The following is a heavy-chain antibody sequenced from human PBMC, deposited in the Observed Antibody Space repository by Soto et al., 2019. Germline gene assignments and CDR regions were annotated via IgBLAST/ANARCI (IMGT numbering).Heavy chain of an antibody. CDR3: ARVWVGAMYVHAFDI. CDR1: GGSISSGGYS. CDR2: IYHSGST. V-gene: IGHV4-30-2*01. J-gene: IGHJ3*02. D-gene: IGHD1-26*01. Sequence: SETLSLTCAVPGGSISSGGYSWSWIRQPPGKGLEWIGYIYHSGSTYYNPSLKSRVTISVDRSKNQFSLKLSSVTAADTAVYYWARVWVGAMYVHAFDIWGQGTMVTVSS.